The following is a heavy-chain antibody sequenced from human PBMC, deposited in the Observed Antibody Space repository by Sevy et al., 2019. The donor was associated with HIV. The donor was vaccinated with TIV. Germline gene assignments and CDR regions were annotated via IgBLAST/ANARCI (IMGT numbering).Heavy chain of an antibody. J-gene: IGHJ4*02. V-gene: IGHV3-15*01. CDR2: IKSKTDGGTT. CDR3: TTATYYYDSSGYSGNY. D-gene: IGHD3-22*01. CDR1: GFTFSNAW. Sequence: GGSLRLSYAASGFTFSNAWMSWVRQAPGKGLEWVGRIKSKTDGGTTDYAAPVKGRFTISRDDSKNTLYLQMNSLKTEDTAVYYCTTATYYYDSSGYSGNYWGQGTLVTVSS.